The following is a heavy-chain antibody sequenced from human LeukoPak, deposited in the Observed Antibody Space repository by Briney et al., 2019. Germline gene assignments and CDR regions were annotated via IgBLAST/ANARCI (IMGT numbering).Heavy chain of an antibody. CDR1: GFTFSSYG. CDR3: AKGPSDIVVSYYGMDV. J-gene: IGHJ6*02. CDR2: ISFDGSTK. D-gene: IGHD5-12*01. V-gene: IGHV3-33*06. Sequence: GGSLRLSCAASGFTFSSYGMHWVRQAPGKGLEWVAVISFDGSTKYYADSVKGRFTISRDNSKNTLYLQMNSLRAEDTAVYYCAKGPSDIVVSYYGMDVWGQGTTVTVSS.